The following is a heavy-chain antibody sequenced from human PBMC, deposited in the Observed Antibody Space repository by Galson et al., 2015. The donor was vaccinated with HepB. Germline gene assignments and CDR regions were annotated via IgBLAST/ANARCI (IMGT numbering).Heavy chain of an antibody. CDR2: IKQDGSEK. V-gene: IGHV3-7*01. Sequence: SLRLSCAASGFTFSSYWMSWVRQAPGKGLEWVANIKQDGSEKYYADSVKGRFTISRDNFKKMVYLQMNSLRAEDTAVYYCARDRVLRSLGYWYFDLWGRGTLVTVSS. J-gene: IGHJ2*01. D-gene: IGHD4-17*01. CDR1: GFTFSSYW. CDR3: ARDRVLRSLGYWYFDL.